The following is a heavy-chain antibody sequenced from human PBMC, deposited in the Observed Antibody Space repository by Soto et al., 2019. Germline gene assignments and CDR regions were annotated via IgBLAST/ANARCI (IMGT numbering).Heavy chain of an antibody. Sequence: SETLSLTCAVSGGSISSGGYSWSWIRQPPGKGLEWIGYIYHSGSTYYNPSLKSRVTISVDRSKNQFSLKLSSVTAADTAVYYCARDNPRYCTGGSCYSGSRSFDYWGQGTLVTVSS. CDR3: ARDNPRYCTGGSCYSGSRSFDY. D-gene: IGHD2-15*01. CDR2: IYHSGST. J-gene: IGHJ4*02. CDR1: GGSISSGGYS. V-gene: IGHV4-30-2*01.